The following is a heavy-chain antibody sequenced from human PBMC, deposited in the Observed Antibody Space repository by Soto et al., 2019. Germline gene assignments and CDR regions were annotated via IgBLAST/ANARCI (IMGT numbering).Heavy chain of an antibody. V-gene: IGHV3-11*05. CDR3: ARDADILTGSDAFDI. D-gene: IGHD3-9*01. Sequence: QVQLVESGGGLVKPGGSLRLSCAASGFTFSDYYMNWIRQAPGKGLEWVSYIGSSSSYTNYADSVKGRFTISRDNAKNSLYLQINSLRAEDTAVYYCARDADILTGSDAFDIWGQGTVVTVSS. J-gene: IGHJ3*02. CDR2: IGSSSSYT. CDR1: GFTFSDYY.